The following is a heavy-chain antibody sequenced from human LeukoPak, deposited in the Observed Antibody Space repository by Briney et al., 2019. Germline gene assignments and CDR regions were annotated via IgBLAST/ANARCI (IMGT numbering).Heavy chain of an antibody. CDR2: INTDGTTT. CDR1: GFTFRNYW. Sequence: PGGSLRLSCAASGFTFRNYWMHWVRQVPGKGLAWVARINTDGTTTNYADSVKGRFTISRDNAKNTLYLQMNSLRAEDTAVYYCARAVSTSLRSTAYWGQGTLVTISS. CDR3: ARAVSTSLRSTAY. V-gene: IGHV3-74*01. J-gene: IGHJ4*02. D-gene: IGHD1-1*01.